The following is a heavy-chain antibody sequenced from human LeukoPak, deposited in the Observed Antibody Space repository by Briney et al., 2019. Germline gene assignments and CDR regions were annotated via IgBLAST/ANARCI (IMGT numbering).Heavy chain of an antibody. CDR3: ARVVFGSGSYYWVGYYYYGMDV. Sequence: GASVKVSCKASGYTFTSYDINWVRQATGQGLEWMGWMNPNSGNTGYAQKFQGRVTMTRNTSISTAYMELSSLRSEDTAVYYCARVVFGSGSYYWVGYYYYGMDVWGQGTTVTVSS. V-gene: IGHV1-8*01. J-gene: IGHJ6*02. CDR2: MNPNSGNT. CDR1: GYTFTSYD. D-gene: IGHD3-10*01.